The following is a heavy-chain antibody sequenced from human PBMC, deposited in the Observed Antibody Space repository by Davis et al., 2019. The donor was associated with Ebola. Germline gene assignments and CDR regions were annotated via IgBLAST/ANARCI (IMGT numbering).Heavy chain of an antibody. CDR3: ARDLYDTSGYMIYFDS. CDR1: GGSISHSAYY. Sequence: SETLSLTCTVSGGSISHSAYYWGWIRQPPGKGLEWIGNVYYSGTTYYNPSLKSRVTISVDKSKNQFSLKLTSVTAADTAMYYCARDLYDTSGYMIYFDSWGQGTLVTVSS. D-gene: IGHD3-22*01. CDR2: VYYSGTT. V-gene: IGHV4-39*07. J-gene: IGHJ4*02.